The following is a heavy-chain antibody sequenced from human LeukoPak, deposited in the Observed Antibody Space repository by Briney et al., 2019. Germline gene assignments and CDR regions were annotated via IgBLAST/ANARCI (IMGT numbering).Heavy chain of an antibody. CDR3: ARQEPVIGLRWYDILTGSNQVDY. V-gene: IGHV4-38-2*02. CDR1: GYSISSGYY. D-gene: IGHD3-9*01. Sequence: SETLSLTCTVSGYSISSGYYWGWIRQPPGKGLEWIGSIYHSGSTYYNPSLKSRVTISVDTSKNQFSLKLSSVTAADTAVYYCARQEPVIGLRWYDILTGSNQVDYWGQGTLVTVSS. CDR2: IYHSGST. J-gene: IGHJ4*02.